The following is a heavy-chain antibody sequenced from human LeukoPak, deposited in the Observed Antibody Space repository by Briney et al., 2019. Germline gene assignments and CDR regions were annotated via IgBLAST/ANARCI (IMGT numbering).Heavy chain of an antibody. J-gene: IGHJ3*02. CDR2: ISSSGSTI. CDR1: GFSFSNYS. Sequence: GGSLRLSCAASGFSFSNYSMNWVRQAPGKGLEWVSYISSSGSTIYYADSVKGRFTISRDNAKNSLYLQMNSLRAEDTAVYYCARGGGPGANDAFDIWGQGTMVTVSS. CDR3: ARGGGPGANDAFDI. V-gene: IGHV3-48*04. D-gene: IGHD4/OR15-4a*01.